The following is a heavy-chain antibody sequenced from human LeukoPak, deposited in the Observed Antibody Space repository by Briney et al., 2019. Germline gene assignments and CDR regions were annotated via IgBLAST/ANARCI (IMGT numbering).Heavy chain of an antibody. CDR3: ARDGKYGSGSSDY. J-gene: IGHJ4*02. CDR1: GFTFSSYS. V-gene: IGHV3-21*01. Sequence: GGSLRLSCAASGFTFSSYSMNWVRQAPGKGLAWVSSISSSSSYIYYADSVKGRFTISRDNAKNSLYLQMNSLRAEDTAVYYCARDGKYGSGSSDYWGQGALVTVSS. D-gene: IGHD3-10*01. CDR2: ISSSSSYI.